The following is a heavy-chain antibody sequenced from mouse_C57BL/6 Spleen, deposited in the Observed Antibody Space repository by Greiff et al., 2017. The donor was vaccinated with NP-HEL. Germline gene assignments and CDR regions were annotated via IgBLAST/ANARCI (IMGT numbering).Heavy chain of an antibody. J-gene: IGHJ2*01. CDR2: IDPSDSYT. CDR3: ARSAALYYGKVDY. D-gene: IGHD1-1*01. V-gene: IGHV1-69*01. CDR1: GYTFTSYW. Sequence: QVQLQQPGAELVMPGASVKLSCKASGYTFTSYWMHWVKQRPGQGLEWIGEIDPSDSYTNYNQKFKGKSTLTVDKSSSTAYMQLSSLTSEDSAVYYCARSAALYYGKVDYWGQGTTLTVSS.